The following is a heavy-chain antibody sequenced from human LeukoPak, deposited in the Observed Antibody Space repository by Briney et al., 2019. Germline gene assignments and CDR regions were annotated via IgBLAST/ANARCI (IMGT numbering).Heavy chain of an antibody. CDR1: GFAFNTYW. D-gene: IGHD3-3*01. CDR2: INQDGSVK. J-gene: IGHJ4*02. CDR3: TRDFVF. Sequence: GVSLRLSCAASGFAFNTYWMDWVRQAPGKGLEWVGNINQDGSVKHYVDYVRGRFTISRDNARNSVYLQMSALRVEDTAVYYCTRDFVFWGEGSLVTASS. V-gene: IGHV3-7*01.